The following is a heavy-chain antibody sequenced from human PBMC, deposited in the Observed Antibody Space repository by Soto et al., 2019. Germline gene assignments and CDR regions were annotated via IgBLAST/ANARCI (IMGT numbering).Heavy chain of an antibody. V-gene: IGHV1-18*01. Sequence: ASVKVSCKASGYTFTSYGISWVRQAPGQGPEWMGWISAYNGNTNYAQKLQGRVTMTTDTSTSTAYMELRSLRSDDTAVYYCARASEHYYDSSGYYYVSWLDPWGRGTLVTVSS. CDR1: GYTFTSYG. CDR2: ISAYNGNT. CDR3: ARASEHYYDSSGYYYVSWLDP. J-gene: IGHJ5*02. D-gene: IGHD3-22*01.